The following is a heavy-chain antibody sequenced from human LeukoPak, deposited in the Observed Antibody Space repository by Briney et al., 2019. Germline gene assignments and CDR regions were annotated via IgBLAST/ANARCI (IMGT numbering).Heavy chain of an antibody. CDR2: IYYSGRT. CDR3: ARDRRMVRGVTTYYYYYGMDV. Sequence: SQTLSLTCTVSGGSISSGGYYWSWIRQHPGEGMGWIGYIYYSGRTYYNPSLKSRVTISVDTSKNQFSLKLSSVTAADTAVYYCARDRRMVRGVTTYYYYYGMDVWGQGTTVTVYS. V-gene: IGHV4-31*03. D-gene: IGHD3-10*01. J-gene: IGHJ6*02. CDR1: GGSISSGGYY.